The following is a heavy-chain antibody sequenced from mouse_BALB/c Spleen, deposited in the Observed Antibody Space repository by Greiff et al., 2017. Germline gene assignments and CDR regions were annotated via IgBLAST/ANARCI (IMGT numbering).Heavy chain of an antibody. Sequence: VQLQQPGAELVKPGASVKLSCKASGYTFTSYWMHWVKQRPGQGLEWIGEINPSNGRTNYNEKFKSKATLTVDKSSSTAYMQLSSLTSEDSAVYYCARRIMITIHDYWGQGTTLTVSS. CDR1: GYTFTSYW. CDR2: INPSNGRT. V-gene: IGHV1S81*02. CDR3: ARRIMITIHDY. J-gene: IGHJ2*01. D-gene: IGHD2-4*01.